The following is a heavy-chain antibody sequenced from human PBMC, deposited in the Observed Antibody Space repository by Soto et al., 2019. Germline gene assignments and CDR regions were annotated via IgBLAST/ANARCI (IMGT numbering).Heavy chain of an antibody. J-gene: IGHJ4*02. D-gene: IGHD3-22*01. CDR1: GFNFGNYA. V-gene: IGHV3-49*04. CDR2: IRSETYGGTP. Sequence: GSLRLSCTGSGFNFGNYAMSWVRQAPGKGPEWVGFIRSETYGGTPDYAAPLSGRFTIPRDDSTSIAYLAINSLQTAVTAVYSSTRHYYARSGYYVSWGQGTLGTVSA. CDR3: TRHYYARSGYYVS.